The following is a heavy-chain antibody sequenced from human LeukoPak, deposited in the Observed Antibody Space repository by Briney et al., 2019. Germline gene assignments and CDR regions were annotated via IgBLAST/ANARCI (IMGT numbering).Heavy chain of an antibody. CDR2: ISYDGSNQ. CDR1: GFTFSSYG. D-gene: IGHD6-13*01. Sequence: GGSLRLSCAASGFTFSSYGMHWVRQAPGMGLEWLAVISYDGSNQYYADSVKGRFTISRDNSKNTLYLQMNSLRAEDTALYYCAKETLVSNWYFFDYWGQGTLVTVSS. CDR3: AKETLVSNWYFFDY. V-gene: IGHV3-30*18. J-gene: IGHJ4*02.